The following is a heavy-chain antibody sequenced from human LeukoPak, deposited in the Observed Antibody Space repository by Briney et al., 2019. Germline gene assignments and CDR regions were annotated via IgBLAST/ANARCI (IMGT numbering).Heavy chain of an antibody. D-gene: IGHD3-22*01. J-gene: IGHJ4*02. V-gene: IGHV3-30*18. CDR1: GFTFSNYA. CDR3: AKGLTFDYDSSGYPLDS. CDR2: ISHDGSVK. Sequence: GGSLRLSCAASGFTFSNYAMHWVRQAPGKGLEWVAVISHDGSVKYYVDSVKGRFTISRDDFKNTLSLQMNSLRPEDTAVYYCAKGLTFDYDSSGYPLDSWGQGTLVTVSS.